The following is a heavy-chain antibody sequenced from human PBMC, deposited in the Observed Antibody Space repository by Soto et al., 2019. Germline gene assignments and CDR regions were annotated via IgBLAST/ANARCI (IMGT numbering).Heavy chain of an antibody. CDR2: IQSDGSST. D-gene: IGHD6-19*01. V-gene: IGHV3-74*01. CDR1: GFTLKSHW. Sequence: EVQLVESGGGSVQPGGSLRLSCVVSGFTLKSHWMHWVRQAPGKGLVWVSRIQSDGSSTNYADSVKGRFTISRDNAKNTLYLQMDSLRVEDTAVYYCAREKAVAGTTFDYWGQGALVTVSS. J-gene: IGHJ4*02. CDR3: AREKAVAGTTFDY.